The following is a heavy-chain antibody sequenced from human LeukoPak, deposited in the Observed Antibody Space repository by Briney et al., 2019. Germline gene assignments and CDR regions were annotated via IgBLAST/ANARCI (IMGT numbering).Heavy chain of an antibody. CDR1: GFTFSNTW. Sequence: PGGSLRLSCAASGFTFSNTWMNWVRQAPGKGLEWVSSISSSSSYIYYADSVKGRFTISRDNAKNSLYLQMNSLRAEDTAVYYCARDSPYYGSGSYGFDYWGQGTLVTVSS. CDR3: ARDSPYYGSGSYGFDY. CDR2: ISSSSSYI. J-gene: IGHJ4*02. V-gene: IGHV3-21*01. D-gene: IGHD3-10*01.